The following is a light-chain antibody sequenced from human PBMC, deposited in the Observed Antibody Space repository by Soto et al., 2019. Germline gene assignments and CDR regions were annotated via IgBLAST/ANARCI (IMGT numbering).Light chain of an antibody. J-gene: IGKJ4*01. V-gene: IGKV3-15*01. CDR3: QQYDNWPLT. CDR1: QSLSTN. Sequence: EIVMTQSPATLSVCPGERATLSCRASQSLSTNLAWYQQKPGQAPRLLIYGASTRATGIPARFSGSGSGTEFTLTISSLQSEDFAVYYCQQYDNWPLTFGGGTKVEIK. CDR2: GAS.